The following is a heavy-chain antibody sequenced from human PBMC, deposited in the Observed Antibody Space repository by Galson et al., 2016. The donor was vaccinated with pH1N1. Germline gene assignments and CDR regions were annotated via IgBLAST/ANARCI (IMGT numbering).Heavy chain of an antibody. V-gene: IGHV4-38-2*01. D-gene: IGHD3-22*01. CDR3: ARHPRYYDSSGYYFDY. Sequence: SETLSLTCAVSGYSIRNGYFWGWIRQPPGQGLEWIGIIYHSGTTYYNPSLESRVTISVDTSKNQFSLKVISVTAADTAVYYCARHPRYYDSSGYYFDYWGQGILVTVSS. CDR1: GYSIRNGYF. J-gene: IGHJ4*02. CDR2: IYHSGTT.